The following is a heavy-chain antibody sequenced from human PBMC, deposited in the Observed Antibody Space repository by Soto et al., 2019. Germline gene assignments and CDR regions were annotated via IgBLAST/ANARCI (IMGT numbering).Heavy chain of an antibody. J-gene: IGHJ6*02. CDR1: GFTFSSYS. Sequence: GSLRLSCAASGFTFSSYSMNWVRQAPGKGLEWVSSISSSSSYIYYADSVKGRFTISRDNAKNSLYLQMNSLRAEDTAVYYCARDLPSYRSSVWGQGTTVTVSS. CDR3: ARDLPSYRSSV. V-gene: IGHV3-21*01. D-gene: IGHD3-10*01. CDR2: ISSSSSYI.